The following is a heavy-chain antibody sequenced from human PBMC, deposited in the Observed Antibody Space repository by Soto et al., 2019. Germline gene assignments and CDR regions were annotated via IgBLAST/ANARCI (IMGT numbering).Heavy chain of an antibody. J-gene: IGHJ3*02. CDR1: GFIFSNNA. V-gene: IGHV3-23*01. Sequence: GGSLRLSCAASGFIFSNNAMSWVRQAPGEGLEWVSAISGSSGSTFYADSVKGRFTISRDNSKNTLYLQMNSLRAEDTALYYCAKYSGYYYDAFDIWGQGTMVTVSS. CDR3: AKYSGYYYDAFDI. CDR2: ISGSSGST. D-gene: IGHD3-22*01.